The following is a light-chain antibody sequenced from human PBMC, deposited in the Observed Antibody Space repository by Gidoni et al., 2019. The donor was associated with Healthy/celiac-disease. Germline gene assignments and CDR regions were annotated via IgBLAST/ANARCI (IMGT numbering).Light chain of an antibody. CDR3: AAWDDSLNGVV. Sequence: SVPTQPPSASGTPGPRVTISCSGSSSNLGSNTVNWYQQLPGTTPKLLIYSNNQRPSGVPDRFSGSKSGTSASLAISGLQSEEEADYDCAAWDDSLNGVVFGGGTKLTVL. CDR2: SNN. CDR1: SSNLGSNT. V-gene: IGLV1-44*01. J-gene: IGLJ2*01.